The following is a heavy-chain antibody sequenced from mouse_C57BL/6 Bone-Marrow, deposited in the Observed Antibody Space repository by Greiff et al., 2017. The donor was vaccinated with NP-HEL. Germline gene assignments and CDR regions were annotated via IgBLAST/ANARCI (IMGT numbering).Heavy chain of an antibody. D-gene: IGHD1-1*01. V-gene: IGHV1-15*01. CDR2: IDPETGGT. Sequence: QVHVKQSGAELVRPGASVTLSCKASGYTFTDYEMHWVKQTPVHGLEWIGAIDPETGGTAYNQKFKGKAILTADKSSSTAYMELRSLTSEDSAVYYCTRRGTTVEVGGAWFAYWGQGTLVTVSA. CDR3: TRRGTTVEVGGAWFAY. CDR1: GYTFTDYE. J-gene: IGHJ3*01.